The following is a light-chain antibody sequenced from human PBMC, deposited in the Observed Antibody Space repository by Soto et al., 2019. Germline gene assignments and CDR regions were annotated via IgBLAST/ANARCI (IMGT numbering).Light chain of an antibody. CDR2: GAS. Sequence: EIVLTQSPATLSVSPGDGATLSCRASQSISTNLAWYQQKPGQAPRLLIYGASTRPAGIPPRFRGSRSGTEFTLTISSLLSEDFAVYYCQQYDNWPPITFGQGTRL. CDR1: QSISTN. J-gene: IGKJ5*01. V-gene: IGKV3-15*01. CDR3: QQYDNWPPIT.